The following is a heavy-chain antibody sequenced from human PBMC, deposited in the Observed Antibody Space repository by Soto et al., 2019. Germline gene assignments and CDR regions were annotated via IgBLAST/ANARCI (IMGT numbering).Heavy chain of an antibody. V-gene: IGHV3-30*18. J-gene: IGHJ5*02. Sequence: QVQLVESGGGVVQPGRSLRLSCAVSGFTFSSYGMHWVRQAPGKGLEWVALISYDGSNRYYAGSEQGRFTISRDNSKNTLYLKMSSLRTEDTAVYYCAKDRSPFCSTASCYDASSSCGQGTLVTVSS. D-gene: IGHD2-2*01. CDR3: AKDRSPFCSTASCYDASSS. CDR2: ISYDGSNR. CDR1: GFTFSSYG.